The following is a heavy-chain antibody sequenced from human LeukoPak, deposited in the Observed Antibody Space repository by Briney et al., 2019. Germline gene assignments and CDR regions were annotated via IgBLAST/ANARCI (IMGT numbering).Heavy chain of an antibody. V-gene: IGHV3-43*02. CDR3: AKDVSGSIDS. CDR2: ISGDGGRT. Sequence: GGSLRLSCAASVFIFSDYNMHWVRQVPGKGLECVSIISGDGGRTSYADSVKGRVTISRDNSKNSLYLQMNSLRTEDTAFYYCAKDVSGSIDSWGQGTLVTVSS. CDR1: VFIFSDYN. J-gene: IGHJ4*02. D-gene: IGHD5/OR15-5a*01.